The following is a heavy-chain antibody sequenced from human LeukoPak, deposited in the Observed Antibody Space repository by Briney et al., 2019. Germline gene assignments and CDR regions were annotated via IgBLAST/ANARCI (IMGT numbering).Heavy chain of an antibody. CDR3: AIQPWGSGNNWYFDL. CDR1: GYTFTGFY. V-gene: IGHV1-2*02. J-gene: IGHJ2*01. D-gene: IGHD7-27*01. CDR2: ISPNSGGT. Sequence: ASVKVSCKPSGYTFTGFYILWVRQAPGQGLEWMGWISPNSGGTDYAQRFQGRVTMTRDTSISTAYMELSSLRSDDTAVYYCAIQPWGSGNNWYFDLWGRGTLVTVSS.